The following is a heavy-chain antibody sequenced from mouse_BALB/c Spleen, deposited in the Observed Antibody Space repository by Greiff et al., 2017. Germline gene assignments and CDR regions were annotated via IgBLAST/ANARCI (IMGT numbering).Heavy chain of an antibody. D-gene: IGHD2-1*01. V-gene: IGHV5-17*02. J-gene: IGHJ4*01. Sequence: EVQLVESGGGLVQPGGSRKLSCAASGFTFSSFGMHWVRQAPEKGLEWVAYISSGSSTIYYADTVKGRFTISRDNPKNTLFLQMTSLRSEDTAMYYCARGSNYGNYAMDYWGQGTSVTVSS. CDR3: ARGSNYGNYAMDY. CDR1: GFTFSSFG. CDR2: ISSGSSTI.